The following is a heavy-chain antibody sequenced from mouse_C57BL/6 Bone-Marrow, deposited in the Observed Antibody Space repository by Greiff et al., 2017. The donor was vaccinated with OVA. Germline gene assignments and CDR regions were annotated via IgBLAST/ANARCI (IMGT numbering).Heavy chain of an antibody. J-gene: IGHJ2*01. CDR2: INPNNGGT. D-gene: IGHD2-1*01. Sequence: EVQLQQSGPELVKPGASVKMSCKASGYTFTDYNMHWVKQSHGKSLEWIGYINPNNGGTSYNQKFKGKATLTVNKASSTAYMELRSLTSEDSAVYYCARHGAIYYGKGRDYFDYWGQGTTLTVSS. CDR3: ARHGAIYYGKGRDYFDY. CDR1: GYTFTDYN. V-gene: IGHV1-22*01.